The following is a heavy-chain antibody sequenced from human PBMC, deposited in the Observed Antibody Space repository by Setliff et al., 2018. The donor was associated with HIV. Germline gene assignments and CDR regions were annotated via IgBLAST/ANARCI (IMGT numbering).Heavy chain of an antibody. CDR2: INPDTGDT. CDR3: ARDLSISNPYYDILTGPGVY. CDR1: RYTFTGYY. J-gene: IGHJ4*02. Sequence: ASVKVSCKASRYTFTGYYIHWVRQAPGEGLEWMGWINPDTGDTNYAQKFQGWVTMTRDTSISTAYMELSRLRSDDTAVYYCARDLSISNPYYDILTGPGVYWGQGTLVTVSS. V-gene: IGHV1-2*04. D-gene: IGHD3-9*01.